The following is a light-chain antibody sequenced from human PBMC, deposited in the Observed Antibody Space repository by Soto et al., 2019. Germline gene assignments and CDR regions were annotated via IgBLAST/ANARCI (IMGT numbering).Light chain of an antibody. CDR2: DAS. CDR1: QSIGVW. Sequence: DIQMTQSPSTLSSSVGDRVTITCRASQSIGVWLAWYQQKPGRAPKLLIYDASTLQRGVPSRFSGSGSGTEFTLNISSLQPEDFATYYCQQYDISSGTFGQGIKVEIK. CDR3: QQYDISSGT. V-gene: IGKV1-5*01. J-gene: IGKJ1*01.